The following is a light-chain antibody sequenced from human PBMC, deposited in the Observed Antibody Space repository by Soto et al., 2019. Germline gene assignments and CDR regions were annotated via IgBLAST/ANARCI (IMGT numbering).Light chain of an antibody. J-gene: IGKJ5*01. V-gene: IGKV1-27*01. CDR1: QDISVY. Sequence: DIQMTQSPSSLSASVGDRVTITCRASQDISVYLAWYQQKPGKVPKLLIYSASTLQSVVPSRFSGSGSGTDFTLTISSLQPEDVATYYCQKFNTAPLTFGQGTRLEMK. CDR3: QKFNTAPLT. CDR2: SAS.